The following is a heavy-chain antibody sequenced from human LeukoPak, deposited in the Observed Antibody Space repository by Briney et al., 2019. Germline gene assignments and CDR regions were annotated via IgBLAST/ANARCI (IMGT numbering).Heavy chain of an antibody. CDR2: IYYSGST. CDR3: AREVSRWPYYFDY. V-gene: IGHV4-59*01. J-gene: IGHJ4*02. Sequence: SETLSLTCTVSGGSISSYYWSWIRQPPGKGLEWIGYIYYSGSTNYNPSLKSRVTISVDTSKNQFSLKLSSVTAADTAMYYCAREVSRWPYYFDYWGQGTLVTVSS. D-gene: IGHD4-23*01. CDR1: GGSISSYY.